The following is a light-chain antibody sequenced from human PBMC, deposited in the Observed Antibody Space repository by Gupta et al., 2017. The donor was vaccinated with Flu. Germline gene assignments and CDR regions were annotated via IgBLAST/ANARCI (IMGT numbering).Light chain of an antibody. J-gene: IGKJ2*01. Sequence: DIQMTQSPSTLSASVGDRVTITCRASQSVSPWLAWYQQKPGNAPKLLIYKVSTVESGVPSRFSGSGSGTEFTLTISSLQPDDFATYYCQHEESYMFTLGQGTKLEIK. CDR1: QSVSPW. CDR3: QHEESYMFT. V-gene: IGKV1-5*03. CDR2: KVS.